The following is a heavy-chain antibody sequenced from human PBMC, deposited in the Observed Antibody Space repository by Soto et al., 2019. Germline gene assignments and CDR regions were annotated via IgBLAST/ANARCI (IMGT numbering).Heavy chain of an antibody. V-gene: IGHV1-2*02. CDR2: IDPNSGGT. Sequence: ASVKGSCKASGYTFTGYYMHWVRQAPGQGLEWMGWIDPNSGGTIYAQNFQGRVTMTRDTSISTAYMEVSRLRSDDTAVYYCARPYRSTWYFGVDVWGQGTTVTVSS. J-gene: IGHJ6*02. CDR1: GYTFTGYY. CDR3: ARPYRSTWYFGVDV. D-gene: IGHD6-13*01.